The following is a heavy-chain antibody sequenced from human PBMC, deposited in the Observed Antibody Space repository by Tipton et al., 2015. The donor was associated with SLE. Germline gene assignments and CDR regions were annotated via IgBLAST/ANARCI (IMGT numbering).Heavy chain of an antibody. CDR1: GYSISSGYY. Sequence: TLSLTCAVSGYSISSGYYWGWIRQPPGKGLEWIGSIYHSGSTYYNPSLKSRVTISVDTSKNQFSLKLSSVTAADTAVYYCARDPSLGYCSGGSCYSYNWFDPWGQGTLVTVSS. J-gene: IGHJ5*02. CDR2: IYHSGST. CDR3: ARDPSLGYCSGGSCYSYNWFDP. V-gene: IGHV4-38-2*02. D-gene: IGHD2-15*01.